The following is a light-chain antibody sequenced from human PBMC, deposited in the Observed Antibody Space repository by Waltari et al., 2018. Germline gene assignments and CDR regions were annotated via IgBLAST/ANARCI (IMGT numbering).Light chain of an antibody. CDR2: DVS. Sequence: QSALTQPRSVSGSPGQSVTIPCTGTSSDVGGYNYVSWYQQHPGKAPKLMIHDVSKRPSGVPDRFSGSKSGNTASLTISGLQAEDEADYYCCSYAGSYTFVVFGGGTKLTVL. CDR3: CSYAGSYTFVV. J-gene: IGLJ2*01. V-gene: IGLV2-11*01. CDR1: SSDVGGYNY.